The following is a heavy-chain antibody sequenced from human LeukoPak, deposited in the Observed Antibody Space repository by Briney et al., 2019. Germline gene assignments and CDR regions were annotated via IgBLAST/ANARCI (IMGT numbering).Heavy chain of an antibody. J-gene: IGHJ3*02. CDR2: ISSGGSTI. D-gene: IGHD3-10*01. V-gene: IGHV3-11*01. CDR1: GFTFSDYY. Sequence: GGSLRLSCAVSGFTFSDYYMSWIRQAPGKGLEWVSYISSGGSTISHADSVKGRFTISRDNAKNSLYLQMNSLRADDTAVYYCARRIRGADSQSHTFDIWGQGTMVTVSS. CDR3: ARRIRGADSQSHTFDI.